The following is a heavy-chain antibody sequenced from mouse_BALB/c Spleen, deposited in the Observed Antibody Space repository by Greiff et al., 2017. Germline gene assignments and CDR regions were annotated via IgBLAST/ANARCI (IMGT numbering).Heavy chain of an antibody. CDR3: ARYKGYDGYYYAMDY. J-gene: IGHJ4*01. Sequence: EVKLQESGPSLVKPSQTLSLTCSVTGDSITSGYWNWIRKFPGNKLEYMGYISYSGSTYYNPSLKSRISITRDTSKNQYYLQLNSVTTEDTATYYCARYKGYDGYYYAMDYWGQGTSVTVSS. CDR1: GDSITSGY. CDR2: ISYSGST. V-gene: IGHV3-8*02. D-gene: IGHD2-3*01.